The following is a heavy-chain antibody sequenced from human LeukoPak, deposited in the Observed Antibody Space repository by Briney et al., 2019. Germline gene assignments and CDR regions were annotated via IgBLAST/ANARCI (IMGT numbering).Heavy chain of an antibody. CDR3: GRPNPDSSGYYGSFDP. CDR1: GVSISSSSDY. V-gene: IGHV4-39*01. D-gene: IGHD3-22*01. Sequence: SETLSLTCSVSGVSISSSSDYWGRVRQPPGKGLEWIGSIYHSETTYYNPSLKSRVIISVDTSKNQFSLKLNSVTAADTAVYYCGRPNPDSSGYYGSFDPWGQGILVTVSS. J-gene: IGHJ5*02. CDR2: IYHSETT.